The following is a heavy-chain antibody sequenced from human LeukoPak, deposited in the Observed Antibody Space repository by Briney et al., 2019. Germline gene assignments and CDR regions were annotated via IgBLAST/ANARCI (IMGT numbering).Heavy chain of an antibody. D-gene: IGHD6-6*01. CDR1: GYTFTSYD. Sequence: ASVKVSCKASGYTFTSYDINWVRQATGQGLEWMGWMNPNSGNTGYAQKFQGRVTMTRNTSISTAYMELSSLRSEDTAVYYCARTRGAARRIYYYYYMDVWGKGTPVTVSS. J-gene: IGHJ6*03. CDR3: ARTRGAARRIYYYYYMDV. V-gene: IGHV1-8*01. CDR2: MNPNSGNT.